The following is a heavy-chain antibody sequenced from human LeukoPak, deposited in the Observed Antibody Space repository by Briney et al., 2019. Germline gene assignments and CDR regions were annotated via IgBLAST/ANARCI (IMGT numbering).Heavy chain of an antibody. Sequence: SETLSLTCTVSGGSISSYYWSWIRQPPGKGLEWIGYIYYSGSTNYNPSLKSRVTISVDTSKNQFSLKLSSVTAADTAVYYCARVRSSGWFCDYWGQGTLVTVSS. CDR1: GGSISSYY. CDR2: IYYSGST. D-gene: IGHD6-19*01. CDR3: ARVRSSGWFCDY. J-gene: IGHJ4*02. V-gene: IGHV4-59*08.